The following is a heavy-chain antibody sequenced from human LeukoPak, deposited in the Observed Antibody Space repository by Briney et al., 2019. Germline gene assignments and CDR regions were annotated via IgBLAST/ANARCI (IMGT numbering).Heavy chain of an antibody. CDR1: GGTFSSYT. CDR3: ATKGAGTARYFDY. J-gene: IGHJ4*02. CDR2: IIPIFGIA. V-gene: IGHV1-69*02. Sequence: SVKVSCKASGGTFSSYTISWVRQAPGHRLEWMGRIIPIFGIANYAQNFQGRVTITADKSTSTANMELSSLRSEDTAVYYCATKGAGTARYFDYWGQGTLVTVSS. D-gene: IGHD6-19*01.